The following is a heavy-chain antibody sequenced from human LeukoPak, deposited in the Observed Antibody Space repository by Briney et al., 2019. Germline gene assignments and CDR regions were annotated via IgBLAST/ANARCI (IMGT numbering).Heavy chain of an antibody. Sequence: GGSLRLSCAASGLTFSSYAMSWVRQAPGKGLEWVSAISGSGGSTYYADSVKGRFTISRDNSKNTLYLQMNSLRAEDTAVYYCAKDQQWLVRGRGATNWFDPWGQGTLVTVSS. V-gene: IGHV3-23*01. CDR1: GLTFSSYA. J-gene: IGHJ5*02. D-gene: IGHD6-19*01. CDR2: ISGSGGST. CDR3: AKDQQWLVRGRGATNWFDP.